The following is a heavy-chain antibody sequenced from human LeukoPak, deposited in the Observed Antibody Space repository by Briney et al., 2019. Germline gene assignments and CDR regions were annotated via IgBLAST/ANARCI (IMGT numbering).Heavy chain of an antibody. D-gene: IGHD6-6*01. Sequence: GESLKISCQTCGFTFTDYWIGWVRQMPGKGLEWMGIIYPGDSDTKYSPSFRGQVTMSADKSTNTAYLQWGSLKASDTAMYFCARGDASMATGFNYWGQGTLVTVSS. J-gene: IGHJ4*02. CDR3: ARGDASMATGFNY. CDR2: IYPGDSDT. CDR1: GFTFTDYW. V-gene: IGHV5-51*01.